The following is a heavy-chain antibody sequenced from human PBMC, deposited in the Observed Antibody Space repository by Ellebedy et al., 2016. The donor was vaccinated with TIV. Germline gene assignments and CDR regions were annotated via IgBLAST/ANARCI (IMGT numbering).Heavy chain of an antibody. Sequence: SETLSLTCTVSGGSLNGSYWSWIRQSPGKGLEWIGYIFYSGVTDYNPSLQSRVTISVDTSNNQVSLNVNSVTAADTAVYYCARTTWGTGDAFDIWGQGTMVTVSS. D-gene: IGHD3-16*01. J-gene: IGHJ3*02. CDR2: IFYSGVT. CDR3: ARTTWGTGDAFDI. V-gene: IGHV4-59*01. CDR1: GGSLNGSY.